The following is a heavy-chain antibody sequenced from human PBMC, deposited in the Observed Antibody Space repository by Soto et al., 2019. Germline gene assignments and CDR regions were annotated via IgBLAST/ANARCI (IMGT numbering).Heavy chain of an antibody. D-gene: IGHD6-19*01. CDR1: GLTFSDYA. CDR3: AKGGRQWLVTSDFNY. V-gene: IGHV3-30*18. CDR2: VSHDGRNT. J-gene: IGHJ4*02. Sequence: XGSLRLSCAGSGLTFSDYAMHWVRQAQGKGLEWVAVVSHDGRNTHYADSVKGRFTISRDSSKNTVSLEMTSLRAEDTAVYYCAKGGRQWLVTSDFNYWGQGALVTVSS.